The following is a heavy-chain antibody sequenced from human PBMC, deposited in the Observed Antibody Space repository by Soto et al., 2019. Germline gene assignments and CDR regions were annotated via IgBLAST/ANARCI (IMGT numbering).Heavy chain of an antibody. J-gene: IGHJ6*02. Sequence: QVQLVQSGAEVKKPGSSVKVSCKASGGTFSSYAISWVRQAPGQGLEWMGGIIPIFGTANYAQKFQGRVKNTADESTSTAEMELSSLSSDDTAVYYCARHIMEGEYYYGMHVWGHGTTVTVSS. D-gene: IGHD3-16*01. CDR3: ARHIMEGEYYYGMHV. CDR2: IIPIFGTA. CDR1: GGTFSSYA. V-gene: IGHV1-69*12.